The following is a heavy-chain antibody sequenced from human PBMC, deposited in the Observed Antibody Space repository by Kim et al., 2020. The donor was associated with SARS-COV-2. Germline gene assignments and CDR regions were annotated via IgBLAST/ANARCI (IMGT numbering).Heavy chain of an antibody. CDR2: ISSSSSYI. Sequence: GGSLRLSCTASGFTFSIYSMNWVRQAPGKGLEWVSSISSSSSYIKYADSVKGRFTISRDNAKNSLYLQMNSLGAEDTAVFYCARGDYCPRGICQSHGMDLWGQGTTVTVSS. CDR3: ARGDYCPRGICQSHGMDL. D-gene: IGHD2-8*02. V-gene: IGHV3-21*01. CDR1: GFTFSIYS. J-gene: IGHJ6*02.